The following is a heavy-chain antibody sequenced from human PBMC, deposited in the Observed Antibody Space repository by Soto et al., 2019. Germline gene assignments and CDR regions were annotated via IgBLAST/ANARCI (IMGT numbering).Heavy chain of an antibody. Sequence: QVQLVESGGGVVQPGRSLRLSCAASGITFSSYAMHWVRQAPGKGLEWVAVISYDGSNKYYADSVKGRFTISRDNSKNTLYLQMNSLRAEDTAVYYCARWGIAVAARFLDYWGQGTLVTVSS. D-gene: IGHD6-19*01. J-gene: IGHJ4*02. V-gene: IGHV3-30-3*01. CDR3: ARWGIAVAARFLDY. CDR2: ISYDGSNK. CDR1: GITFSSYA.